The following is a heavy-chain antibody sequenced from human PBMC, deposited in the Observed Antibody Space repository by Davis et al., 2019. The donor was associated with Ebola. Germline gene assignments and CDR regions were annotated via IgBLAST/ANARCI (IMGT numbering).Heavy chain of an antibody. CDR2: INHSGST. CDR1: GGSIGSYY. J-gene: IGHJ6*02. Sequence: PSETLSLTCTVSGGSIGSYYWSWIRQPPGKGLEWIGEINHSGSTNYNPSLKSRVTISVDTSKNQFSLKLSSVTAADTAVYYCARDYYGSGMMDVWGQGTTVTVSS. CDR3: ARDYYGSGMMDV. D-gene: IGHD3-10*01. V-gene: IGHV4-59*01.